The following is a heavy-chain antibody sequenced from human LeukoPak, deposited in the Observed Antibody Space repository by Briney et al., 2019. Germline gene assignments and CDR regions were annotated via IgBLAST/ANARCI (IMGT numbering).Heavy chain of an antibody. D-gene: IGHD3-9*01. Sequence: GGSLRLSCAASGFTFSRYGMHWVRQAPGKGLEWVAVISYDGSNKYYVDSVKGRFTISKDNSKNTLHLQMNSLRAEDTAVYYCAKDRDILTGYLDYWGQGTLVTVSS. CDR1: GFTFSRYG. J-gene: IGHJ4*02. CDR2: ISYDGSNK. V-gene: IGHV3-30*18. CDR3: AKDRDILTGYLDY.